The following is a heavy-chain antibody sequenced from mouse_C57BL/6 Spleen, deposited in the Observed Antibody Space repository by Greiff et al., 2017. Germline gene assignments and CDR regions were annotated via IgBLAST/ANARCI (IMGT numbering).Heavy chain of an antibody. V-gene: IGHV1-72*01. CDR3: ARALFITTAAFDY. CDR1: GYTFTSYW. D-gene: IGHD1-1*01. J-gene: IGHJ2*01. CDR2: IDPNSGGT. Sequence: QVQLQQPGAELVKPGASVKLSCKASGYTFTSYWMHWVKQRPGRGFEWIGRIDPNSGGTKYNEKFKSKATLTVDKPSSTAYMQLSSLTSEDSAVYYCARALFITTAAFDYWGQGTTLTVSS.